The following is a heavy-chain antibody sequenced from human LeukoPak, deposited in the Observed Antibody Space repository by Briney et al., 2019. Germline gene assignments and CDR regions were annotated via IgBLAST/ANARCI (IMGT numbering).Heavy chain of an antibody. CDR2: INPSGGRT. CDR3: ARVGYCSSTNCYFDFDY. D-gene: IGHD2-2*01. Sequence: ASVKVSCKASGYTFTSYYMHWVRQAPGQGLEWMGIINPSGGRTSYTQKFQGRVTMTRDTSTSTVYMELSSLRSEDTAVYYCARVGYCSSTNCYFDFDYWGQGILVTVSS. J-gene: IGHJ4*02. CDR1: GYTFTSYY. V-gene: IGHV1-46*01.